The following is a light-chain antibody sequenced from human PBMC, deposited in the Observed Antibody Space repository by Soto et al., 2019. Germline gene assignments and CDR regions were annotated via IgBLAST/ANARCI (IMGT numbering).Light chain of an antibody. CDR3: QQYKTYPLT. Sequence: DIQMTQSLSTLSASVGDRVTITCRASQSISTWLAWYQQKPGKAPNLLIYKASNLESGVPSRFSGSGSGTEFTLTISSLQPDDFATYYCQQYKTYPLTFGGGTTVEIK. V-gene: IGKV1-5*03. CDR1: QSISTW. CDR2: KAS. J-gene: IGKJ4*01.